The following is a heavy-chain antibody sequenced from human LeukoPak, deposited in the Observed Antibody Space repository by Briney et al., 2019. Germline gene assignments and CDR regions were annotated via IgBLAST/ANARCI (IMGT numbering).Heavy chain of an antibody. D-gene: IGHD3-22*01. CDR1: GYTFTSYG. CDR2: ISAYNGNT. J-gene: IGHJ4*02. V-gene: IGHV1-18*01. Sequence: ASVKVSCKASGYTFTSYGISWVRQAPGQGREWMGWISAYNGNTNYVQKLQGRVTMTTDTSTSTAYMELRSLRSDDTAVYYCARDLSPYYYDSSGYTPFDYWGQGTLVTVSS. CDR3: ARDLSPYYYDSSGYTPFDY.